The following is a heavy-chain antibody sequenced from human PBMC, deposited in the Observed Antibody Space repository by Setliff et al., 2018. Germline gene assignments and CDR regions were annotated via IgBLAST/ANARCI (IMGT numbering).Heavy chain of an antibody. V-gene: IGHV3-30*02. D-gene: IGHD6-25*01. CDR1: GFIFSTHA. Sequence: GGSLRLSCGASGFIFSTHAMHWVRQAPGKGLEWVAFIWYDGSNKDYVDSGKGRFTISRDNSKNMLYLQMNSLRAEDSAVYYCATDPPSSGWRLHDWGQGPLVTVSS. CDR2: IWYDGSNK. J-gene: IGHJ4*02. CDR3: ATDPPSSGWRLHD.